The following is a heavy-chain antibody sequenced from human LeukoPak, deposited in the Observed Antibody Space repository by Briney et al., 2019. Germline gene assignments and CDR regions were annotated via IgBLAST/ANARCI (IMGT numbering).Heavy chain of an antibody. J-gene: IGHJ4*02. CDR3: ARSSSWYGVDY. CDR2: FYSGGST. Sequence: QTGGSLRLSCAASGFTVSSNYMSWVRQAPGKGLEWVSVFYSGGSTYYADSVKGRFTISRDNSKNTLYLQMNNLRAEDTAVYYCARSSSWYGVDYWGQGTLVTVSS. CDR1: GFTVSSNY. D-gene: IGHD6-13*01. V-gene: IGHV3-53*01.